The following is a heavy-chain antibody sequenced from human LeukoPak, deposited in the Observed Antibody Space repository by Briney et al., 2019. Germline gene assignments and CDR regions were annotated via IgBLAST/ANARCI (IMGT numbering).Heavy chain of an antibody. CDR1: GGSISSYY. Sequence: SETLSLTCTVSGGSISSYYWSWIRQPPGKGLEWIGYIFYSGNTNYNPSLKSRVTISVDTPKNQFSLNLTSVTAADTAVYYCARQQRRGGSGELDYWGQGALVTVSS. CDR2: IFYSGNT. D-gene: IGHD2-15*01. V-gene: IGHV4-59*08. CDR3: ARQQRRGGSGELDY. J-gene: IGHJ4*02.